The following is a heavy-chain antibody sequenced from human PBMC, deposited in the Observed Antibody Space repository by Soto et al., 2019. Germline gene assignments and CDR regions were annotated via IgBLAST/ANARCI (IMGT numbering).Heavy chain of an antibody. J-gene: IGHJ1*01. CDR2: IWYDGSNT. CDR3: ARGLRAAAGRDYFQY. Sequence: QVPLVESGGGVVQPGRSLTLSCAASGFIFSSYGMHWVRQAPGKGLQWVAVIWYDGSNTYYADSVEGRFTISRDNSKNTLYLQMNSLRAEDTAVYYCARGLRAAAGRDYFQYWGQGTLVTVSS. CDR1: GFIFSSYG. V-gene: IGHV3-33*01. D-gene: IGHD6-13*01.